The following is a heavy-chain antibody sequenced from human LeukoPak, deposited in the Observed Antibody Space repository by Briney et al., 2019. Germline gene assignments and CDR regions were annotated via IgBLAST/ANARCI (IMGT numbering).Heavy chain of an antibody. CDR1: GDSVSSNSAA. V-gene: IGHV6-1*01. CDR2: TYYRSKWYN. D-gene: IGHD6-13*01. Sequence: SQTLSLTCAISGDSVSSNSAAWNWIRQSPSKGLEWLGRTYYRSKWYNDYAVSVKIRITINPDTSKNQFSLQLNSVTHEDTSVYSCARVSSSWLVDYWAREPWSPSPQ. CDR3: ARVSSSWLVDY. J-gene: IGHJ4*02.